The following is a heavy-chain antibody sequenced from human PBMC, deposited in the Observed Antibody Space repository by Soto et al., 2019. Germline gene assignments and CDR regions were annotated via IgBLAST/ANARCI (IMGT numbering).Heavy chain of an antibody. J-gene: IGHJ4*02. D-gene: IGHD5-18*01. CDR1: GGSVSSGSSY. CDR2: IYYSGST. Sequence: QVQLQESGPGLVKPSETLSLTCTVSGGSVSSGSSYWSWIRQPPGKGLEWIGYIYYSGSTNYNPSLKSRVTISVDTSKNQFSLKLSSVTAADTAVYYCARDEGGGGAMVTYFNYWGQGTLVTVSS. V-gene: IGHV4-61*01. CDR3: ARDEGGGGAMVTYFNY.